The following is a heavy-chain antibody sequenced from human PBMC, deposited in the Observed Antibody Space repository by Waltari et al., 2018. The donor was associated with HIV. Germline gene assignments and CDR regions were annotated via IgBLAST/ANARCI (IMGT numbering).Heavy chain of an antibody. D-gene: IGHD4-17*01. CDR1: GSHFANFG. CDR3: ARFFPTATTTGWYLDL. Sequence: QVHLVPSGAELKKTGASATLSSKSSGSHFANFGTNWVRLGPGQGLEWMGWFNSYNGDTKYAQKFQDRVTMTTDTSTSTAYMELRSLRSDDTAVYYCARFFPTATTTGWYLDLWGPGTLVTMSS. CDR2: FNSYNGDT. J-gene: IGHJ2*01. V-gene: IGHV1-18*01.